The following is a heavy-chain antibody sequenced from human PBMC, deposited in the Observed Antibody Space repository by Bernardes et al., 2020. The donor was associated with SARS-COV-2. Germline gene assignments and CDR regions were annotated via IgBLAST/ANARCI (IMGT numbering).Heavy chain of an antibody. V-gene: IGHV4-34*01. CDR2: MDHSVSI. D-gene: IGHD3-22*01. Sequence: WETLSLTCPVYGASFRGYYWSWIRQPPGKGLEWIGEMDHSVSINYNPSLKSRLTMSVDTSKNQFSLKLNSLTAAYTAVYYCARGARISMIVVVMPQAALDIWGQGTLVSVSS. J-gene: IGHJ3*02. CDR1: GASFRGYY. CDR3: ARGARISMIVVVMPQAALDI.